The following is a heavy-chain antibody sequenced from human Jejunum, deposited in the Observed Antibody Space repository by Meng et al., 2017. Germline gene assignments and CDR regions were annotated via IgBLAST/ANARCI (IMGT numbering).Heavy chain of an antibody. J-gene: IGHJ4*02. CDR1: GVSTTAPFY. CDR3: ARAIRERYFDS. V-gene: IGHV4-4*02. CDR2: VWPSGAT. Sequence: VQLQEVGPGLVKPSGTLSLTCTVSGVSTTAPFYWTWIRQAPGKGLEWIGEVWPSGATYYNPSLSSRITISIDTSNNQFSLEVAFLTAADTAVYYCARAIRERYFDSWGQGTLVTVSS. D-gene: IGHD1-14*01.